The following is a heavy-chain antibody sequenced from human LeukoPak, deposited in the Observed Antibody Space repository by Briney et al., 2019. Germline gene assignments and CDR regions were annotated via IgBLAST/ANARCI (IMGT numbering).Heavy chain of an antibody. D-gene: IGHD6-13*01. CDR1: GDSVSSSSAA. CDR2: TYFRSDWFN. J-gene: IGHJ4*02. Sequence: SQTLSLTCAISGDSVSSSSAAWNWIRQSPSRGLEWLGRTYFRSDWFNDYAVSVKSRITVNPDTSKNQFSLHLSSVTAADTAVYYCATLYSSSWYQSDYWGQGTLVTVSS. CDR3: ATLYSSSWYQSDY. V-gene: IGHV6-1*01.